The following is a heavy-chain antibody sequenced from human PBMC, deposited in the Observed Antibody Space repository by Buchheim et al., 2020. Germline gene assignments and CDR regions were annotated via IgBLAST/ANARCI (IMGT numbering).Heavy chain of an antibody. D-gene: IGHD1-26*01. CDR3: AVGAHY. Sequence: DVQLVESGGGLVQSGGSLRLSCEASGFIFDNFWMTWVRQAQGKGLEWVASIAGDGGTIYYGDAVKGRFTISRDNSKTSLFLQMDDLRSDDTAVYYCAVGAHYWGQGT. V-gene: IGHV3-7*01. J-gene: IGHJ4*02. CDR2: IAGDGGTI. CDR1: GFIFDNFW.